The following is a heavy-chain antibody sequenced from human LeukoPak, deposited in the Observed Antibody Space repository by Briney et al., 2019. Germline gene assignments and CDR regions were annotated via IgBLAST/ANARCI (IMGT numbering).Heavy chain of an antibody. CDR3: ARSMGE. CDR2: INTDGSGT. J-gene: IGHJ4*02. Sequence: GGSLRLSCAASGFTFSSYEMNWVRQAPGKGLEWVSRINTDGSGTSYADSVKGRFTISRDNAKNTLYLQMNSLRAEDTAVYYCARSMGEGGQGTLVTVSS. CDR1: GFTFSSYE. D-gene: IGHD3-16*01. V-gene: IGHV3-74*01.